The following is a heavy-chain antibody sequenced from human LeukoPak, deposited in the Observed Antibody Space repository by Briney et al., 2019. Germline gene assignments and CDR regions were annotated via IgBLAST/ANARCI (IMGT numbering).Heavy chain of an antibody. CDR3: ARVRRYTGRPDAIDS. J-gene: IGHJ5*01. D-gene: IGHD5-18*01. V-gene: IGHV4-59*01. Sequence: SETLSLTCTVSGGSISNYYWTWIRQPPGMGLEWIGYIYYSGSTNYNPSLKSRLTISLDTSKNQFSLNLNSVTAADTAVYYCARVRRYTGRPDAIDSWGQGTLVTVSS. CDR1: GGSISNYY. CDR2: IYYSGST.